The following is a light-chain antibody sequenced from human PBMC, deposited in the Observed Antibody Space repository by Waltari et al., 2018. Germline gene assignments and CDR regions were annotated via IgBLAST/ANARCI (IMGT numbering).Light chain of an antibody. Sequence: IVLTQSPGTLSLSPRERATLSCRASQRVGRSLAWYQQNPGQAPRLVIYGASSRATGIPDRFSGSGSGTDFSLTISRLEPEDFAVYYCQHYVRLPATFGQGTKVEIK. J-gene: IGKJ1*01. CDR3: QHYVRLPAT. V-gene: IGKV3-20*01. CDR1: QRVGRS. CDR2: GAS.